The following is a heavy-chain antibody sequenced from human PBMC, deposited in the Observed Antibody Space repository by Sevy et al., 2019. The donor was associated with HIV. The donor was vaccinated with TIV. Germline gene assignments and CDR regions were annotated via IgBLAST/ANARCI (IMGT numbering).Heavy chain of an antibody. CDR2: ITWSRNSI. J-gene: IGHJ3*02. Sequence: GGSLRLSCAASGFTFDDYAMHWVRQAPGKGLEWVSGITWSRNSIDYADSVKVRFTISRDKAKNFLYLQMNRLRVEDTALYFCVKGTMVAIIDLYYPLEIWGQGTMVTVSS. V-gene: IGHV3-9*01. CDR3: VKGTMVAIIDLYYPLEI. CDR1: GFTFDDYA. D-gene: IGHD3-10*01.